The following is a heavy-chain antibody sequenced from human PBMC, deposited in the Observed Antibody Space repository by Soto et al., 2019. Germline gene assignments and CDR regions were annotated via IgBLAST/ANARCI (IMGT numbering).Heavy chain of an antibody. CDR3: ARDSNSPARFGY. Sequence: EVQLVESGGGLVQPGGSLRLSCAGSGFSVSSSYMGWVRQAPGKGLEWISAIHSGGTTYDADSVKGRFTISRDTSKNTVYIQMSSLRVEDTAVYYCARDSNSPARFGYWGQGSLVIVSS. V-gene: IGHV3-66*01. J-gene: IGHJ4*02. CDR2: IHSGGTT. CDR1: GFSVSSSY.